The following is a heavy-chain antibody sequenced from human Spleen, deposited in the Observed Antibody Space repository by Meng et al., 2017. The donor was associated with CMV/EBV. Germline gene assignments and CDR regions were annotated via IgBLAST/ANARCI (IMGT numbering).Heavy chain of an antibody. CDR2: VNWNSDTI. V-gene: IGHV3-9*01. CDR1: GFTFDDYA. J-gene: IGHJ1*01. CDR3: AKDLSYEGRGGYDH. D-gene: IGHD3-16*01. Sequence: GGSLRLSCAASGFTFDDYAMHWVRQVPGMGPEWVSFVNWNSDTIGYADSVKGRFIISRDNAKNSLYLEMNSLRVEDTALYFCAKDLSYEGRGGYDHWGQGILVTVSS.